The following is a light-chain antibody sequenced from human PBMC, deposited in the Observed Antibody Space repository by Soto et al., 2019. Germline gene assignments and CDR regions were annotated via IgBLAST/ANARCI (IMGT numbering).Light chain of an antibody. J-gene: IGKJ4*01. CDR2: DAS. CDR1: QSVSSSY. V-gene: IGKV3D-20*02. Sequence: IVLTQSPGTLSLSPGERATLSCRASQSVSSSYLAWYQQKPGQAPRLLIYDASNRATGIPARFSGSGSGTDFTLTISSLEPEDFAVYYCQQHTNWPLTFGGGTKVDIK. CDR3: QQHTNWPLT.